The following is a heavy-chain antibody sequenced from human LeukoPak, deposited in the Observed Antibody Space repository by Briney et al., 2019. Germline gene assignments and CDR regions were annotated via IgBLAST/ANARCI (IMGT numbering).Heavy chain of an antibody. D-gene: IGHD3-3*01. J-gene: IGHJ4*02. V-gene: IGHV3-30-3*01. CDR1: GFIFSNYP. Sequence: PGGSLRLSCAASGFIFSNYPMHWVRQAPGKGLEWVAVISYDGSNKYYADSVKGRFTISRDNSKNTLYLQMNSLRAEDTAVYYCARDPEGFWSGLDYWGQGTLVTVSS. CDR3: ARDPEGFWSGLDY. CDR2: ISYDGSNK.